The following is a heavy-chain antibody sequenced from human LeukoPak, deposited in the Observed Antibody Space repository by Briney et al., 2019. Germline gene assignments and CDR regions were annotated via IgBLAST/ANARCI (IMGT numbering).Heavy chain of an antibody. CDR1: GYTFTSYY. V-gene: IGHV1-69*06. Sequence: SVKVSCKASGYTFTSYYMHWVRQAPGQGLEWMGGIIPIFGTANYAQKFQGRVTITADKSTSTAYMELSSLRSEDTAVYYCAREYYYYYYMDVWGKGTTVTVSS. CDR2: IIPIFGTA. J-gene: IGHJ6*03. CDR3: AREYYYYYYMDV.